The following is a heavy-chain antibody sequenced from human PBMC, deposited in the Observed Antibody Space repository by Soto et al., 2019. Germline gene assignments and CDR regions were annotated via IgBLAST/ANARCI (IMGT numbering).Heavy chain of an antibody. CDR2: IYPGDSDT. J-gene: IGHJ4*02. D-gene: IGHD2-2*01. CDR1: GYSFTSYW. V-gene: IGHV5-51*01. Sequence: PGESLKISCKVSGYSFTSYWIGWVRQMPGKGLEWMGIIYPGDSDTRYSPSFQGQVTISADKFTSTAYLQWSSLKASDTAMYYCARQYCTSTSCYAGVDYWGQGTLVTVSS. CDR3: ARQYCTSTSCYAGVDY.